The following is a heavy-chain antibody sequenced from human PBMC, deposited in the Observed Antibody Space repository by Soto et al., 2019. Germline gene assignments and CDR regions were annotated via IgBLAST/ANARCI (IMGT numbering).Heavy chain of an antibody. CDR3: ARIVVIPAAPDYYNYYGVDV. CDR2: IYYSGST. CDR1: GGSISSSSYY. Sequence: SETLSLTCTVSGGSISSSSYYWGWIRQPPGKGLEWIGSIYYSGSTYYNPSLKSRVTMSVDTSKNQFSLKISSVTAADTSVYYCARIVVIPAAPDYYNYYGVDVWGQGTTVTVSS. D-gene: IGHD2-2*01. V-gene: IGHV4-39*01. J-gene: IGHJ6*02.